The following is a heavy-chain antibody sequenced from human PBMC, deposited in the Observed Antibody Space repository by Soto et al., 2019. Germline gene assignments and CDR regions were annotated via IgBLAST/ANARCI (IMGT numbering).Heavy chain of an antibody. D-gene: IGHD3-3*01. Sequence: QITLKESGPTLVKPTQTLTLTCTFSGFSRSTSGAAVGWIRQPPGRALEWLALIYWDGDRRYNPSLQSRLTIDKDTSRNQVALTLTSVDPADTATYYCAHRATMTIFGLIIDNGVWFDPWGQGTLVIVSS. CDR1: GFSRSTSGAA. J-gene: IGHJ5*02. CDR2: IYWDGDR. V-gene: IGHV2-5*02. CDR3: AHRATMTIFGLIIDNGVWFDP.